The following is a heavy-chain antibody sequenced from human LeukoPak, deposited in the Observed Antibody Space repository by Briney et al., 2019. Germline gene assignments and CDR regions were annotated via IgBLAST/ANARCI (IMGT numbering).Heavy chain of an antibody. J-gene: IGHJ5*01. CDR2: ISKDGSEK. D-gene: IGHD1-7*01. CDR3: ARGKNIWNYRSWFDS. V-gene: IGHV3-30*03. CDR1: GFIFSTYG. Sequence: GRSLRLSCAASGFIFSTYGMHWVRQAPAKELEWVAVISKDGSEKYYVDSVKGRFTISRDNSKNTVYLQMNSLRVEDTAMYYCARGKNIWNYRSWFDSWGQGTLVIVSS.